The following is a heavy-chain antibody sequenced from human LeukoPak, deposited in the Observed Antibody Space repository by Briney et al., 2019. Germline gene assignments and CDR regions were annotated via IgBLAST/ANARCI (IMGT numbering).Heavy chain of an antibody. V-gene: IGHV5-10-1*01. CDR1: GYRFTSYW. CDR2: IDPSDSHT. J-gene: IGHJ3*02. D-gene: IGHD2-2*01. Sequence: GESLKISCKGSGYRFTSYWISWVRQMPGKGLEWRGRIDPSDSHTNYSPSFQGHVTISADKSISTAYLQWSSMKASDTAMYYCARHVYCSSTSCYAAFDIWGQGTMVTVSS. CDR3: ARHVYCSSTSCYAAFDI.